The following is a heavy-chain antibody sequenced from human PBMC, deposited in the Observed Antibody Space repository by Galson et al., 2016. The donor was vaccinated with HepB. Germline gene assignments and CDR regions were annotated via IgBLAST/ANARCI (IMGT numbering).Heavy chain of an antibody. V-gene: IGHV3-11*04. CDR3: AVTTSGTYGDAFDL. CDR1: GFTFSDRY. CDR2: IRSSGTST. D-gene: IGHD2-2*01. Sequence: SLRLSCAASGFTFSDRYMNWVRQAPGKGLEWISFIRSSGTSTYYADSVKGRFAMSRDIAKNSVGLQMNSLRVEDTAVYYCAVTTSGTYGDAFDLWGQGTNVIVSS. J-gene: IGHJ3*01.